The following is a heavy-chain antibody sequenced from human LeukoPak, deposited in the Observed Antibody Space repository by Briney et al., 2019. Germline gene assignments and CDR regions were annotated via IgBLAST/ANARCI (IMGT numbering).Heavy chain of an antibody. Sequence: GGSLRLSCAASGFTFSSYWMHWLRQAPGKGLVWVSRISTDGSSTSYADSVRGRFTISRDNGKNTLYLQMNSLRAEDTAVYYCASYLTSIPSGMDVWGQGTTVTVSS. CDR3: ASYLTSIPSGMDV. V-gene: IGHV3-74*01. CDR2: ISTDGSST. CDR1: GFTFSSYW. J-gene: IGHJ6*02. D-gene: IGHD2/OR15-2a*01.